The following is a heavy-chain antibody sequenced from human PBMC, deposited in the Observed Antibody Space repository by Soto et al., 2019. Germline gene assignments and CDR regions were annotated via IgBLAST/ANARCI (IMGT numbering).Heavy chain of an antibody. D-gene: IGHD2-2*01. J-gene: IGHJ6*02. CDR3: ATDIGPEVVPAAPNLYYYGMDV. Sequence: AGGSLRLSCAASGFTFSSYAMSWVRQAPGKGLEWVSAISGSGGSTYYADSVKGRFTISRDNSKNTLYLQMNSLRAEDTAVYYCATDIGPEVVPAAPNLYYYGMDVWGQGTTVTVSS. CDR1: GFTFSSYA. V-gene: IGHV3-23*01. CDR2: ISGSGGST.